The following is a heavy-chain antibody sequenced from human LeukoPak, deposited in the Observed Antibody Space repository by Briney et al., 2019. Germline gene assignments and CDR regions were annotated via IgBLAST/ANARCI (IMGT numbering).Heavy chain of an antibody. J-gene: IGHJ4*02. V-gene: IGHV1-46*01. CDR3: ARDSGYAGFGRGVGDY. CDR1: GYTFTSYY. Sequence: GASVKVSCKASGYTFTSYYMHWVRQAPGQGLEWMGIINPSGGSTSYAQKFQGRVTMTRDMSTSTVYMELSSPRSEDTAVYYCARDSGYAGFGRGVGDYWGQGTLVTVSS. CDR2: INPSGGST. D-gene: IGHD5-12*01.